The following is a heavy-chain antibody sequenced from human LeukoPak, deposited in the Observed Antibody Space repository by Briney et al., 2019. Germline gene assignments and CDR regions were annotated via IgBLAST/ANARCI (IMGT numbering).Heavy chain of an antibody. CDR1: GGSISSGGYY. Sequence: PSETLSLTCTVSGGSISSGGYYWNWIRQHPGKGLEWIGYMYNSGSAYFNPSLKSRVTISGDTSKNQFSLKLSSVTAADTAVYYCASGGGSGSPNYWGQGVLVTVSS. D-gene: IGHD2-15*01. CDR2: MYNSGSA. J-gene: IGHJ4*02. CDR3: ASGGGSGSPNY. V-gene: IGHV4-31*03.